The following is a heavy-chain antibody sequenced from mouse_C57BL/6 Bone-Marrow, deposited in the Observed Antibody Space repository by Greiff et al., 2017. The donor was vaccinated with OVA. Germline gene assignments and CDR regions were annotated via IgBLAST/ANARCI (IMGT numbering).Heavy chain of an antibody. V-gene: IGHV1-80*01. CDR1: GYAFSSYW. D-gene: IGHD2-3*01. CDR3: ARSRWLPLAMDY. CDR2: IYPGDGDT. J-gene: IGHJ4*01. Sequence: VHLVESGAELVKPGASVKISCKASGYAFSSYWMNWVKQRPGKGLEWIGQIYPGDGDTNYNGKFKGKATLTADKSSSTAYMQLSSLTSEDSAVYFCARSRWLPLAMDYWGQGTSVTVSS.